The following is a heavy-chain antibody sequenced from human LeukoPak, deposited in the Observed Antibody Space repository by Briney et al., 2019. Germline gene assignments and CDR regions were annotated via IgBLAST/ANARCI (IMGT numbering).Heavy chain of an antibody. D-gene: IGHD1-26*01. CDR1: GFAVSSKY. CDR3: AKEDAGGTYSFDY. Sequence: PGGSLRLSCAASGFAVSSKYINWVRQAPGKGPEWVSVIYTSGITYYADSVRGRFTISRDNSKNTLYLQMDSLTAEDTAVYYCAKEDAGGTYSFDYWGQGTLVTVSS. J-gene: IGHJ4*02. V-gene: IGHV3-66*01. CDR2: IYTSGIT.